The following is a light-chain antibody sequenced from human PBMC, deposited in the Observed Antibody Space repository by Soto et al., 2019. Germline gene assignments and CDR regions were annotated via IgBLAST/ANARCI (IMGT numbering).Light chain of an antibody. CDR2: EVT. Sequence: QSALTQPPSASGSPGQSVTISCTGTSSDVGGYNFVSWYQQHPGKAPKLIIHEVTNRPSGVSTRFSGSKSGNTASLTISGLQAEDEAVYYCCSHSSSITGMFGGGTKVTVL. J-gene: IGLJ3*02. CDR1: SSDVGGYNF. V-gene: IGLV2-14*03. CDR3: CSHSSSITGM.